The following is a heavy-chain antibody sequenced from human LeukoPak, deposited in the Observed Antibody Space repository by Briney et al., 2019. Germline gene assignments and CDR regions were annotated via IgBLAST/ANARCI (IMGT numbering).Heavy chain of an antibody. CDR3: AKDRRGIAAAGYFDY. Sequence: GGSLRLSCAASGFTLSSYAMSWVRQAPGKGLGWVSAISGSGGSTYYADSVKGRFTISRDNSKNTLYLQMNSLRAEDTAVYYCAKDRRGIAAAGYFDYWGQGTLVTVSS. V-gene: IGHV3-23*01. CDR1: GFTLSSYA. J-gene: IGHJ4*02. D-gene: IGHD6-13*01. CDR2: ISGSGGST.